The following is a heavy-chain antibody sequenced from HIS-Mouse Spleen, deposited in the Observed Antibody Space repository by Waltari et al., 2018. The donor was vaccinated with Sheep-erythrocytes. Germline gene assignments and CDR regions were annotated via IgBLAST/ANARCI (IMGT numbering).Heavy chain of an antibody. CDR1: GFTFSSYG. D-gene: IGHD3-10*01. CDR3: AKDGGGNWFDP. V-gene: IGHV3-30*18. J-gene: IGHJ5*02. CDR2: ISYDGSNK. Sequence: VVQPGRSLRLSCAASGFTFSSYGMHWVRQAPGKGLEWVAVISYDGSNKYYADSVKGRFTISRDNSKTTLYLQMNSLRAEDTAVYYCAKDGGGNWFDPWGQGTLVTVSS.